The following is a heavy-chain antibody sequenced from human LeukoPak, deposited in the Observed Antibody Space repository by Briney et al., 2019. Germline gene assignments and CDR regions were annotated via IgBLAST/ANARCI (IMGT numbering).Heavy chain of an antibody. CDR1: GGSFSGYY. J-gene: IGHJ5*02. CDR2: INHSGST. CDR3: ARRKWATIRQDNWFDP. V-gene: IGHV4-34*01. D-gene: IGHD5-12*01. Sequence: SETLSLTCAVYGGSFSGYYWSWIRQPPGKGLEWIGEINHSGSTNYNPSLKSRVTISVDTSKNQFSLKLSSVTAADTAVYYCARRKWATIRQDNWFDPWGQGTLVTVSS.